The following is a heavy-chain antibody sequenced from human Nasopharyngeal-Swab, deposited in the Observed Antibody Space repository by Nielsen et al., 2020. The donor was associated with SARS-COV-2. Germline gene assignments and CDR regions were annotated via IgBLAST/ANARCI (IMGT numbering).Heavy chain of an antibody. V-gene: IGHV3-23*01. CDR2: ISGSGGST. CDR3: AKDHVKYGDYVRYDYGMDV. Sequence: GGSLRLSCAASGFTFSSYSMNWVRQAPGKGLEWVSAISGSGGSTYYADSVKGRFTISRDNSKNTLYLQMNSLRAEDTAVYYCAKDHVKYGDYVRYDYGMDVWGQGTTVTVSS. D-gene: IGHD4-17*01. CDR1: GFTFSSYS. J-gene: IGHJ6*02.